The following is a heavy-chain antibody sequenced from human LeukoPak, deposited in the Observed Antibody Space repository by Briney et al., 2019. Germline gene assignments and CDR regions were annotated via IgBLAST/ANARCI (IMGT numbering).Heavy chain of an antibody. CDR1: GFTFSSYA. CDR2: ISRSGETK. D-gene: IGHD3-22*01. J-gene: IGHJ6*03. V-gene: IGHV3-48*03. Sequence: GGSLRLSCAASGFTFSSYAMSWVRQAPGKGLEWVSFISRSGETKYYADSVKGRFTISRDNAKKALYLQMKSLRGEDTALYYCARGEYYCDSRGYCHGDYYYMDVWGKGTTVTISS. CDR3: ARGEYYCDSRGYCHGDYYYMDV.